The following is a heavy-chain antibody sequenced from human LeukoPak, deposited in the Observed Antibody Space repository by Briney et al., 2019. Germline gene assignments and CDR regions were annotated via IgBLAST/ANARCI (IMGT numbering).Heavy chain of an antibody. J-gene: IGHJ6*02. V-gene: IGHV4-34*01. Sequence: PSETLSLTCAVYGGPFSGYYWSWIRQPPGKGLEWIGEINHSGSTNYNPSLKSRVTISVDTSKNQFSLKLSSVTAADTAVYYCARAPPRYSSGWYQAYYYYGMDVWGQGTTVTVSS. D-gene: IGHD6-19*01. CDR2: INHSGST. CDR1: GGPFSGYY. CDR3: ARAPPRYSSGWYQAYYYYGMDV.